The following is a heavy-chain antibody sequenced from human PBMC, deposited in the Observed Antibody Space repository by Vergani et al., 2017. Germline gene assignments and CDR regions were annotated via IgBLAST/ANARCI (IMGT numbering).Heavy chain of an antibody. CDR1: GFTFSSYS. V-gene: IGHV3-21*04. CDR2: ISSSSSYI. J-gene: IGHJ4*02. D-gene: IGHD3-22*01. Sequence: EVQLVESGGGLVKPGGSLRLSCAASGFTFSSYSMNWVRQAPGKGLEWVSSISSSSSYIYYADSVKGRFTISRDNAKNSLYLQMNSLRAEDTALYYCAKHASTYYSDRSGYLFDYWGQGTLVTVSS. CDR3: AKHASTYYSDRSGYLFDY.